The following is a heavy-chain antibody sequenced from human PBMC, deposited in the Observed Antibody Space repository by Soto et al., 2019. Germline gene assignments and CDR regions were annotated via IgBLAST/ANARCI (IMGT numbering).Heavy chain of an antibody. CDR1: GGSISSYY. CDR3: ARAEVARGSGKEFDP. J-gene: IGHJ5*02. V-gene: IGHV4-59*01. D-gene: IGHD3-10*01. CDR2: IYYSGST. Sequence: QVQLQESGPGLVKPSETLSLTCTVSGGSISSYYWSWIRQPPGKGLEWIGYIYYSGSTNYNPSLMSRVTISVDTSKNQFSLKLSSVTAADTAVYYCARAEVARGSGKEFDPWGQGTLVTVSS.